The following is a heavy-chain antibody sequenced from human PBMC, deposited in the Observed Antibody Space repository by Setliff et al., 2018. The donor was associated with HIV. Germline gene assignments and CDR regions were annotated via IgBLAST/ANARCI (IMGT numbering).Heavy chain of an antibody. CDR2: IFASGST. CDR1: GGSINSFY. V-gene: IGHV4-4*07. Sequence: SETLSLTCTVSGGSINSFYWNWVRQPAGRGLEWFGRIFASGSTYYKPSLKSRVTISVDTSKNQFSLRLSSVTAADRAVYYGARGGGPDTNFDLWGQGTLVTVSS. D-gene: IGHD5-18*01. J-gene: IGHJ4*02. CDR3: ARGGGPDTNFDL.